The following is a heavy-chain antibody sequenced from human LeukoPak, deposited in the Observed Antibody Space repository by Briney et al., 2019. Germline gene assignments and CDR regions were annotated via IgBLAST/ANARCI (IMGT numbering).Heavy chain of an antibody. CDR2: IHYSGTT. CDR3: EGDRGSEYDS. J-gene: IGHJ4*02. CDR1: GGSISSNSYF. D-gene: IGHD3-16*01. Sequence: PSETLSLTCTVSGGSISSNSYFWGWIRQPPGKGLEWIGAIHYSGTTFHNPSLQSRVTISLGPSKNQFSLKVSSVTAADTAVYYCEGDRGSEYDSWGQGTLVTVSS. V-gene: IGHV4-39*07.